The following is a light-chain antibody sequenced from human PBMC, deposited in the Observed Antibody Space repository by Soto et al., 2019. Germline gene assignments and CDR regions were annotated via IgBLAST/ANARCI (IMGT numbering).Light chain of an antibody. CDR1: SSDVGRYNY. CDR2: DVT. Sequence: QSALTQPASVSGSPGQSITISCIGTSSDVGRYNYVSWYQQYPDKAPKLMLYDVTNRTSGVSFRFSGSKSGNTASLTISELQAEDEADYYCSSYPTSSTYVFGTGTKHTVL. J-gene: IGLJ1*01. CDR3: SSYPTSSTYV. V-gene: IGLV2-14*03.